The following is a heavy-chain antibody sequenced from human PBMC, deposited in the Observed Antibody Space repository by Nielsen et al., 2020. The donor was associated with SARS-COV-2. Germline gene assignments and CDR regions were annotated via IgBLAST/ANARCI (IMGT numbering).Heavy chain of an antibody. J-gene: IGHJ4*02. CDR2: INAGNGNT. CDR3: ATETVGSGTWDY. V-gene: IGHV1-3*01. D-gene: IGHD6-13*01. Sequence: ASVKVSCKASGGSFTNYGFHWVRQAPGQRLEWMGWINAGNGNTHYSQRLQGRFTITWDTSATTAYMDLSSLRAEETAVYYCATETVGSGTWDYWGQGTLVTVSS. CDR1: GGSFTNYG.